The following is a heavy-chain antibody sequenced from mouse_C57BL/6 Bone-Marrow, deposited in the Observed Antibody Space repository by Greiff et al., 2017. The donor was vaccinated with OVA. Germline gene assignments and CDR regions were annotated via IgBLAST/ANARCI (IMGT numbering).Heavy chain of an antibody. Sequence: VKLQQSGAELARPGASVKLSCKASGYTFTSYGISWVKQRTGQGLEWIGEIYPRSGNTYYNEKFKGKATLTADKSSSTAYMELRSLTSEDSAVYFCARENYYYGSVAYWGQGTLVTVSA. CDR1: GYTFTSYG. D-gene: IGHD1-1*01. J-gene: IGHJ3*01. CDR2: IYPRSGNT. CDR3: ARENYYYGSVAY. V-gene: IGHV1-81*01.